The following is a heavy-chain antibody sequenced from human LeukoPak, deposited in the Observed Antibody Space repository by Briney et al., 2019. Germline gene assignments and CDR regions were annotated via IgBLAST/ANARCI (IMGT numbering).Heavy chain of an antibody. Sequence: SETLSLTCTVSGGSISSYYWSWIRQPAGKGLEWIGRIYTSGSTNYNPSLKSRVTMSVDTSKNQFSLKLSSVTAADTAVYYCARDRRYCSSTSCLVGWFDPWGQGTLVTVSS. CDR3: ARDRRYCSSTSCLVGWFDP. CDR2: IYTSGST. J-gene: IGHJ5*02. V-gene: IGHV4-4*07. CDR1: GGSISSYY. D-gene: IGHD2-2*01.